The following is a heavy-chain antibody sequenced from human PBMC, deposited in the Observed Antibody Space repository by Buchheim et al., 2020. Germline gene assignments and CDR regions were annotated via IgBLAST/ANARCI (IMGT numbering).Heavy chain of an antibody. Sequence: QVQLQQWGAGLLKPSETLSLTCAVYGGSFSGYYWSWIRQPPGKGLEWIGEINHRGSTNYNPSLKSRVTLSVDTSKNQFSLKLSSVTAADTAVYYCARGPATVTMYYGMYVWGQGTT. CDR2: INHRGST. J-gene: IGHJ6*01. D-gene: IGHD4-17*01. CDR3: ARGPATVTMYYGMYV. V-gene: IGHV4-34*01. CDR1: GGSFSGYY.